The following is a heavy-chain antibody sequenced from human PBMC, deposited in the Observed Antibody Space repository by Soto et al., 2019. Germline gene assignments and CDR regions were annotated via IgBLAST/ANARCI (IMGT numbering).Heavy chain of an antibody. J-gene: IGHJ3*02. D-gene: IGHD6-13*01. CDR3: ARDMYSSSWYSAFDI. CDR2: ISYDGSNK. Sequence: PGGSLRLSCAASGFTFSSYAMHWVRQAPGKGLEWVAVISYDGSNKYYADSVKGRFTISRDNSKNTLYLQMNSLRAEDTAVYYCARDMYSSSWYSAFDIWGRGTMVTVSS. CDR1: GFTFSSYA. V-gene: IGHV3-30-3*01.